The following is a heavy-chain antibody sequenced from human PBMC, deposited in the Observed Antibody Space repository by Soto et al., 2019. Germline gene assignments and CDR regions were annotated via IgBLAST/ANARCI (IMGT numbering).Heavy chain of an antibody. D-gene: IGHD1-26*01. V-gene: IGHV1-18*01. CDR2: ISAYNGNT. Sequence: ASVKVSCKASGYTFSSYGISWVRQAPGEGVEGMGWISAYNGNTNYAPKLQGRVTMTTDTSTSTAYMELRSLRSDDTAVYYCARDRGYSGSYYRIYYYYYGMDVWGQGTTVTVSS. J-gene: IGHJ6*02. CDR1: GYTFSSYG. CDR3: ARDRGYSGSYYRIYYYYYGMDV.